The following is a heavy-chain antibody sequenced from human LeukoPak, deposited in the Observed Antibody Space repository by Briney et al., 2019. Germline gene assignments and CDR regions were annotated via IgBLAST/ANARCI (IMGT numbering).Heavy chain of an antibody. CDR1: GFTFSSYG. J-gene: IGHJ4*02. CDR2: IPYDGSNK. Sequence: GGSLRLSCAASGFTFSSYGMHWVRQAPGKGLEWVAVIPYDGSNKYYADSVKGRFTISRDNSKNTLYLQMNSLRAEDTAVYYCAKDPHTTVTTPPTDYWGQGTLVTVSS. CDR3: AKDPHTTVTTPPTDY. D-gene: IGHD4-17*01. V-gene: IGHV3-30*18.